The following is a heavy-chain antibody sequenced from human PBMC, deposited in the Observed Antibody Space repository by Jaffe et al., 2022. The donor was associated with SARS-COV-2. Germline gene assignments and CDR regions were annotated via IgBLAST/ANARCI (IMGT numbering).Heavy chain of an antibody. J-gene: IGHJ4*02. D-gene: IGHD2-15*01. Sequence: QVQLEESGGGVVQPGRSLRLSCVASGFIFSNYAMHWVRQAPGKGLQWVAVTSSDGGYKEHVDSVKGRFTISRDNSKSTLYLQMDSLRPEDTALYYCVKESAPHSQGDYWGQGTLVTVSS. V-gene: IGHV3-30*18. CDR2: TSSDGGYK. CDR1: GFIFSNYA. CDR3: VKESAPHSQGDY.